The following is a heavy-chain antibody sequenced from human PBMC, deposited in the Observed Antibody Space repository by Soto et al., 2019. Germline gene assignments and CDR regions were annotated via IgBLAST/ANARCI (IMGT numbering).Heavy chain of an antibody. D-gene: IGHD3-16*02. V-gene: IGHV3-7*01. CDR3: ARDQGYLDY. CDR1: RFTFSKYW. CDR2: ISPAGSEK. J-gene: IGHJ4*02. Sequence: EVQLVESGGGLVQPGGSLRLSCAASRFTFSKYWMSWVRQAPGKGPEWVANISPAGSEKFYVGSVKGRFTISRDNAENSLFLQMNSLIAEDTGVYYCARDQGYLDYWGQGAPVTVSS.